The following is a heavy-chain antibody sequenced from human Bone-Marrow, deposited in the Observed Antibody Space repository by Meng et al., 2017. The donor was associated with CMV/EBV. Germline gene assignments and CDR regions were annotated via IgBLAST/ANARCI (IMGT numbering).Heavy chain of an antibody. D-gene: IGHD4-17*01. CDR3: ARGTTVTPPFDY. J-gene: IGHJ4*02. CDR1: CFTFRASA. Sequence: CAASCFTFRASAMRWVRRSAGKGLDWVSVISYDASNPYYADSVQGRFTISSDNSKNTLYLQMKSLRAEDTAVYYCARGTTVTPPFDYWGQGTLVTVSS. V-gene: IGHV3-30-3*01. CDR2: ISYDASNP.